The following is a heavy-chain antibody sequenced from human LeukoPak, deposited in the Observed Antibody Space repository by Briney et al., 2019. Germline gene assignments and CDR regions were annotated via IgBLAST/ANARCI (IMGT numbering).Heavy chain of an antibody. V-gene: IGHV4-61*01. CDR2: MYYSGST. J-gene: IGHJ4*02. CDR1: GGSVSSDNYY. D-gene: IGHD3-22*01. CDR3: ASPYYYDSSGYYYVH. Sequence: SETLSLTCTVSGGSVSSDNYYWNWMRQPPGQGLEWIAYMYYSGSTNYNPSLKSRVAMSVDTSKNQFSLKLSSVTAADTAVYYCASPYYYDSSGYYYVHWGQGTLVTVSS.